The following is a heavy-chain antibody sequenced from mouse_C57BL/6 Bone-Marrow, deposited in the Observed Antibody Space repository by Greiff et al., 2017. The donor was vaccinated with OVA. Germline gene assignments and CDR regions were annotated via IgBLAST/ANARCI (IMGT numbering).Heavy chain of an antibody. CDR1: GYAFSSYW. V-gene: IGHV1-55*01. CDR3: ARKVDGYYDAMDY. J-gene: IGHJ4*01. D-gene: IGHD2-3*01. CDR2: IYPGSGST. Sequence: VQLQQSGAELVKPGASVKISCKASGYAFSSYWMNWVKQRPGQGLEWIGDIYPGSGSTNYNEKFKSKATLTVDTSSSTAYMQLSSLTSEDSAVYYCARKVDGYYDAMDYWGQGTSVTVSS.